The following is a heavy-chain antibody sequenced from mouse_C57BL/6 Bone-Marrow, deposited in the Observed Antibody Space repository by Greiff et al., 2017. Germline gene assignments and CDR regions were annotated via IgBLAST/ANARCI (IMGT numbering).Heavy chain of an antibody. J-gene: IGHJ3*01. D-gene: IGHD1-2*01. CDR2: ISSGGSYT. CDR3: ARPYGPWFAY. Sequence: EVKLVESGGDLVKPGGSLKLSCAASGFTFSSYGMSWVRQTPDKRLEWVATISSGGSYTYYPDSVKGRFTISIDNAKNTLYLQMSSLKSEDTAMYYCARPYGPWFAYWGQGTLVTVSA. CDR1: GFTFSSYG. V-gene: IGHV5-6*01.